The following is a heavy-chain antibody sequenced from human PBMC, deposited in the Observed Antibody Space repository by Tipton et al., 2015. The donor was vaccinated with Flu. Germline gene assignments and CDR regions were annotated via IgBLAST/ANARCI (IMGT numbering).Heavy chain of an antibody. CDR1: GFTFSRYG. CDR3: AKVIPELVAGLDY. Sequence: QLVQSGGGLVQPGGSLRLSCAASGFTFSRYGMSWVRQAPGRGLEWVAGFSATGGKTYFADSVKGRFSMSRDNFKNTLYLQMSSLRAADTAVYYCAKVIPELVAGLDYWGQGALVTVSS. D-gene: IGHD6-19*01. V-gene: IGHV3-23*04. J-gene: IGHJ4*02. CDR2: FSATGGKT.